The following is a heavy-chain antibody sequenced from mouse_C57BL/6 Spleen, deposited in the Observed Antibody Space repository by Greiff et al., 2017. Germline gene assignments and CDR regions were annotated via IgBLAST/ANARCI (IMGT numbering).Heavy chain of an antibody. J-gene: IGHJ2*01. D-gene: IGHD1-1*01. CDR2: IDPSDSYT. CDR1: GYTFTSYW. V-gene: IGHV1-69*01. CDR3: ARFTTVVRDY. Sequence: QVQLQQPGAELVMPGASVKLSCKASGYTFTSYWMHWVKQRPGQGLEWIGEIDPSDSYTNYNQKFKGKSTLTVDKSSSTAYMQLSSLTSEDSAVYYCARFTTVVRDYWGQGTTLTVSS.